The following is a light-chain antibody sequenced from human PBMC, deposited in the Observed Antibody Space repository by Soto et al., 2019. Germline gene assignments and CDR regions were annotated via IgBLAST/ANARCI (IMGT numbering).Light chain of an antibody. CDR2: EVS. CDR3: SSYTSSSTYV. CDR1: SSDVGDYNY. Sequence: QSVLTQPASVSESPGQSITISCTGTSSDVGDYNYVSWYQQHPGKAPKLMIYEVSDRPSGVSNRFSGSKSGNTASLTISGLQAEDEADYYCSSYTSSSTYVFGTGTKVTVL. J-gene: IGLJ1*01. V-gene: IGLV2-14*01.